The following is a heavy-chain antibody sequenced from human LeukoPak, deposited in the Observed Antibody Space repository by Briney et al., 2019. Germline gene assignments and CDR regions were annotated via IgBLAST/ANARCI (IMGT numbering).Heavy chain of an antibody. CDR2: IYDTGNT. V-gene: IGHV4-59*08. CDR1: GGSISSYY. CDR3: ARQDVDLVSTIFDH. D-gene: IGHD5/OR15-5a*01. Sequence: SETLSLTCTVSGGSISSYYWSWIRQPPGMGLEWIAYIYDTGNTRYNPSLQSRVTMSVDTSKNQFSLKLRSVTAADTAVYYCARQDVDLVSTIFDHWGQGSLVTVSS. J-gene: IGHJ4*02.